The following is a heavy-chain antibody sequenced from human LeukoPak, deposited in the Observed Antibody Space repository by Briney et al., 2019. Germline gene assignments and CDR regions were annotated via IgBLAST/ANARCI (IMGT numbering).Heavy chain of an antibody. V-gene: IGHV4-4*07. J-gene: IGHJ3*02. Sequence: SETLSLTCTVSGGSISSYYWSWIRQPAGKGLEWIGRIYTSGSTNYNPSLKSRVAISVATYKNRFSLKLSSVTAADTAVYYCSRDNRLVAATVAFDIWGQGTLVTVSS. CDR1: GGSISSYY. CDR3: SRDNRLVAATVAFDI. CDR2: IYTSGST. D-gene: IGHD1-26*01.